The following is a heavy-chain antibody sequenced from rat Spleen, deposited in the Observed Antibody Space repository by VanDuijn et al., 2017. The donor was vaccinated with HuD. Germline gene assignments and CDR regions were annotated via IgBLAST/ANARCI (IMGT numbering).Heavy chain of an antibody. D-gene: IGHD1-9*01. J-gene: IGHJ2*01. CDR1: GFSLSSYG. V-gene: IGHV2S61*01. CDR2: IWANGKT. CDR3: ARDYGSNLGVDH. Sequence: QVQLKESGPGLVQPSQTLSLTCTVSGFSLSSYGVLWVLQPPGKSLEWMGVIWANGKTNSNSALKSRLSINRDTSQNQVFLKMNDLQTEDTAMYFCARDYGSNLGVDHWGQGVMVTVSS.